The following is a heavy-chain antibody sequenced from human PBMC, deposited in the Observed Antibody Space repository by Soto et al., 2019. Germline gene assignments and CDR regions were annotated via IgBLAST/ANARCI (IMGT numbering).Heavy chain of an antibody. V-gene: IGHV3-23*01. CDR3: ATVHNTSRSFDY. Sequence: GGSLRLSCAASGFTFNIYAMTWVRQAPGKGLEWVSTTGATGRTTYYADSVKGRFTISRDNSKNTLDLQMSNLRAEDTAVYYCATVHNTSRSFDYWGQGTLVTVSS. J-gene: IGHJ4*02. CDR2: TGATGRTT. D-gene: IGHD1-20*01. CDR1: GFTFNIYA.